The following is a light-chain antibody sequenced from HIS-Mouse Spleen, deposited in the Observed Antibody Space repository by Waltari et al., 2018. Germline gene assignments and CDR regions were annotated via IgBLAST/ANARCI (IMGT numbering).Light chain of an antibody. CDR2: QNI. Sequence: SYELTQPPSASVSPAQTASITCSGDTMGDKYACWYQQKPRQSPVLVIYQNIKRPSGIPERFSGSTSGNTATLTISGTQAMDEADYYCQAWDSSTVVFGGGTKLTVL. V-gene: IGLV3-1*01. CDR1: TMGDKY. J-gene: IGLJ2*01. CDR3: QAWDSSTVV.